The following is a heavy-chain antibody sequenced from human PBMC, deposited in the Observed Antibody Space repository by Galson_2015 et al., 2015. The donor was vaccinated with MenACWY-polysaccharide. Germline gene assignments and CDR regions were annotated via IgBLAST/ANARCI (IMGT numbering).Heavy chain of an antibody. CDR1: GFTFSSYG. Sequence: SLRLSCAASGFTFSSYGMSWVRQAPGKGLEWVPGISGRGGSTYYADSVKGRFTISRDNSKNMLYLQMNSLRADDTAVYYCAKERTTVDIWGQGTMVTVSS. CDR2: ISGRGGST. J-gene: IGHJ3*02. D-gene: IGHD4-17*01. V-gene: IGHV3-23*01. CDR3: AKERTTVDI.